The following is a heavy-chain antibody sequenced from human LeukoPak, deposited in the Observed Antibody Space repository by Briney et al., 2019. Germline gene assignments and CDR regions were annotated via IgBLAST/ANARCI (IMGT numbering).Heavy chain of an antibody. CDR1: GGSISSSSYY. V-gene: IGHV4-39*07. CDR3: ARDLNYYDSSGYYVPWFDP. Sequence: SETLSLTCTVSGGSISSSSYYWGWIRQPPGKGLEWIGSIYYTGSTYYNPSLKGRVTISVGTSKNQFSLKLSSVTAADTAVYYCARDLNYYDSSGYYVPWFDPWGQGTLVTVSS. D-gene: IGHD3-22*01. J-gene: IGHJ5*02. CDR2: IYYTGST.